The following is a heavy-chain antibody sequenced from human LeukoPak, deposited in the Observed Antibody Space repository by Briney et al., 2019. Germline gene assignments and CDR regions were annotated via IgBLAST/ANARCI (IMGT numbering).Heavy chain of an antibody. CDR3: ARDRGYDILSQ. V-gene: IGHV1-69*04. CDR2: IIPILGIA. CDR1: GGTFSSYA. D-gene: IGHD3-9*01. J-gene: IGHJ4*02. Sequence: GASVKVSCKASGGTFSSYAISWVRQAPGQGLEWMGRIIPILGIANYAQKFQGRVTMTTDTSTSTAYMELRSLRSDDTAVYYCARDRGYDILSQWGQGTLVTVSS.